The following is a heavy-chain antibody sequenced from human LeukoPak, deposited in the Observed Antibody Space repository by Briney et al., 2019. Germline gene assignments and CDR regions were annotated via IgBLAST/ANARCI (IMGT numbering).Heavy chain of an antibody. Sequence: GRSLRLSCAASGFTFSSYGMHWVRQAPGEGLEWVAVIWYDGSNKYYADSVKGRFTISRDNSKNTLYLQMNSLRAEDTAVYYCARERAGPYYYDMDVWGQGTTVTVSS. CDR3: ARERAGPYYYDMDV. J-gene: IGHJ6*02. CDR1: GFTFSSYG. V-gene: IGHV3-33*01. CDR2: IWYDGSNK.